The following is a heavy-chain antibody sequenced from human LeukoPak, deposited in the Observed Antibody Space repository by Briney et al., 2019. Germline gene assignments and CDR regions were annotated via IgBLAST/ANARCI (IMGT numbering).Heavy chain of an antibody. CDR3: TKATTRRVPAARIDS. D-gene: IGHD6-13*01. CDR1: GFIFDDFS. J-gene: IGHJ4*02. V-gene: IGHV3-9*01. CDR2: ITWYGRST. Sequence: PGRSLRLSCAASGFIFDDFSMFWVRQAPGKGLEWVASITWYGRSTAYADSVRGRFTISRDNAKNSLYLQMNSLRPEDTAFYYCTKATTRRVPAARIDSWGQGTLVTVSS.